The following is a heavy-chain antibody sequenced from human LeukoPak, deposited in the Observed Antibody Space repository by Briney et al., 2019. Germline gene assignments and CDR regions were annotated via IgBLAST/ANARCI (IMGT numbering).Heavy chain of an antibody. CDR3: ARHRRRGYDAFDI. J-gene: IGHJ3*02. V-gene: IGHV4-59*08. D-gene: IGHD3-10*01. Sequence: PSETLSLTCTGSGGSISSYYWSWLRQPPGKGLEWIGYIYYSGSTNYNPSLKSRVTISVDTSKNQFSLKLSSVTAEDTAVYYCARHRRRGYDAFDIWGQGTMVTVSS. CDR2: IYYSGST. CDR1: GGSISSYY.